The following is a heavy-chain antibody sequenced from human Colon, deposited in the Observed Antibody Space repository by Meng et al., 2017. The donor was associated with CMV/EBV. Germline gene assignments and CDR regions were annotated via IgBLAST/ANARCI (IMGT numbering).Heavy chain of an antibody. D-gene: IGHD1-14*01. J-gene: IGHJ4*02. V-gene: IGHV3-30-3*01. CDR2: ISYDGSNK. CDR1: GFTFSSYA. Sequence: QVQLVGXXXXXVQXGXXXSLSCAASGFTFSSYAMHWVRQAPGKGLEWVAVISYDGSNKYYADSVKGRFTISRDNSKNTLYLQMNSLTAEDTAVYYCAREVSSGRFDYWGQGTLVTVSS. CDR3: AREVSSGRFDY.